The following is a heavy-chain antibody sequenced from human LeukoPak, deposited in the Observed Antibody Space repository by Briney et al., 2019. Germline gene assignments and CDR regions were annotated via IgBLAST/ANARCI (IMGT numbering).Heavy chain of an antibody. CDR1: GFTFSSYA. CDR2: ISYDGSNK. J-gene: IGHJ4*02. V-gene: IGHV3-30-3*01. CDR3: ASDWGTTSYYFDY. Sequence: GGSLRLSCAASGFTFSSYAMSWVRQAPGKGLEWVAVISYDGSNKYYADSVKGRFTISRDNSKNTLYLQMNSLRAEDTAVYYCASDWGTTSYYFDYWGQGTLVTVSS. D-gene: IGHD1-7*01.